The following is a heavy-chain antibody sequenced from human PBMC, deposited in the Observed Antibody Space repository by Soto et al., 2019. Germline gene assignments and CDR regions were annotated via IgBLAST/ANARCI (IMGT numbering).Heavy chain of an antibody. CDR3: ATEFGYSSGQNEN. V-gene: IGHV3-15*07. CDR2: LKGKNAGGTT. J-gene: IGHJ4*02. CDR1: GFSFNDAW. Sequence: EVQLVESGGGLVKPGGSLRLSCATYGFSFNDAWLSWVRQAPGKGLEWVGRLKGKNAGGTTDHAAPVTARFSISSDDSKNMLYLPMNNRKIEDTAVYYCATEFGYSSGQNENLGQGTLVTVSS. D-gene: IGHD6-19*01.